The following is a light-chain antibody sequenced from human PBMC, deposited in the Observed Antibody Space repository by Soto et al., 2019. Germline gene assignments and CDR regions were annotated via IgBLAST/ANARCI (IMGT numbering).Light chain of an antibody. Sequence: QMTQSPATLSASVGDRVTITCRASQSISSWLAWYQQKPGKAPKLLIYDASSLESGVPSRFSGSGSGTEFTLTISSLQPDDFATYYCQQYNSYSGTFGQRTKVDIK. CDR2: DAS. J-gene: IGKJ1*01. CDR3: QQYNSYSGT. V-gene: IGKV1-5*01. CDR1: QSISSW.